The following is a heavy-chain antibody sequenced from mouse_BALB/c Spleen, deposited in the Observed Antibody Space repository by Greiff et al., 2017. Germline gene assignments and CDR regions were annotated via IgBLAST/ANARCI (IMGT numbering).Heavy chain of an antibody. D-gene: IGHD2-10*01. J-gene: IGHJ4*01. CDR1: GFNIKDTY. CDR2: IDPANGNT. Sequence: EVKLQESGAELVKPGASVKLSCTASGFNIKDTYMHWVKQRPEQGLEWIGRIDPANGNTKYDPKFQGKATITADTSSNTAYLQLSSLTSEDTAVYYCARRGAYYGNYNYAMDYWGQGTSGTVSS. CDR3: ARRGAYYGNYNYAMDY. V-gene: IGHV14-3*02.